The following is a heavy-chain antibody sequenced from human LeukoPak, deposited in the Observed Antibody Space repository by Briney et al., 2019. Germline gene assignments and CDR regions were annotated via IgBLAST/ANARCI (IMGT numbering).Heavy chain of an antibody. CDR1: GGSISSYY. Sequence: SETLSLTCTVSGGSISSYYWSWIRQPPGKGLQWLGYIYYSGSTNYNPSLKSRVTISVDTSKNQFSLTLSSVTAADTAVYYCARGEVSGSSPDYYYYGMDVWGQGTTVTVSS. CDR3: ARGEVSGSSPDYYYYGMDV. CDR2: IYYSGST. J-gene: IGHJ6*02. D-gene: IGHD1-26*01. V-gene: IGHV4-59*01.